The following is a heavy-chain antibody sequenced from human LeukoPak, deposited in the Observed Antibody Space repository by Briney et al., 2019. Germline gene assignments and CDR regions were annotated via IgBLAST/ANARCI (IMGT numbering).Heavy chain of an antibody. V-gene: IGHV4-39*07. J-gene: IGHJ6*03. CDR2: GDYSGGT. CDR1: GDSSTSVTDY. CDR3: ARWSGSVTARNYYYYMDV. D-gene: IGHD6-6*01. Sequence: SETLSLTCTVSGDSSTSVTDYWAWIRQPPGKGLEWIASGDYSGGTYYNPSLESRVAISADMSKNQISLKLTSVTGADTAVYYCARWSGSVTARNYYYYMDVWGEGTTVTVSS.